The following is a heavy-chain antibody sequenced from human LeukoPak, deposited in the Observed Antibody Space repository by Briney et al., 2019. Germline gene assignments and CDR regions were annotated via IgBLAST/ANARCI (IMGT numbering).Heavy chain of an antibody. CDR3: ARDRQWLVLGAFDI. V-gene: IGHV3-20*04. J-gene: IGHJ3*02. D-gene: IGHD6-19*01. CDR2: INWNGGST. Sequence: PGGSLRLSCAASGFTFDDYGMSWVRQAPGKGLEWVSGINWNGGSTGYADSVKGRFTISRDNAKNSLYLRMNSLRAEDTTLYYCARDRQWLVLGAFDIWGQGTMVSVSS. CDR1: GFTFDDYG.